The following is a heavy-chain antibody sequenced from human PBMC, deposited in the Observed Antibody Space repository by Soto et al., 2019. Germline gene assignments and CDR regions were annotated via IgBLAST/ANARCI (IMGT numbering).Heavy chain of an antibody. D-gene: IGHD6-19*01. CDR3: ARDAAVPGETDRFDY. J-gene: IGHJ4*02. CDR2: VYHNGLT. V-gene: IGHV4-4*02. Sequence: SETLSLTCAVSGDSIGNNVLWSCVRQPPGKGLEWIGEVYHNGLTDYNPSLKGRVTMSADMSKNQFSLSLTSVTAADTAIYYCARDAAVPGETDRFDYWGQGTLVTVYS. CDR1: GDSIGNNVL.